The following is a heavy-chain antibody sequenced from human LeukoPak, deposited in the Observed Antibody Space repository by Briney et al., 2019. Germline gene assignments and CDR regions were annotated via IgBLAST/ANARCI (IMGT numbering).Heavy chain of an antibody. J-gene: IGHJ4*02. V-gene: IGHV3-48*01. CDR3: ARGGPHDYSDYCFDY. Sequence: PGGSLRLSCAASGFTFSSYSMNWVRQAPGKGLEWVSYISSSSSTIYYADSVKGRFTISRDNAKNSLYLQMNSLRAEDTAVYYCARGGPHDYSDYCFDYWGRGILVTVSP. CDR2: ISSSSSTI. D-gene: IGHD4-11*01. CDR1: GFTFSSYS.